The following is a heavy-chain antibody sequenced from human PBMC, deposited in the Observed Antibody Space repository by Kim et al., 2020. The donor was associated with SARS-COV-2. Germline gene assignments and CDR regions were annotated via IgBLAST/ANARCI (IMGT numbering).Heavy chain of an antibody. CDR1: GFTFSNYW. D-gene: IGHD6-6*01. J-gene: IGHJ4*02. Sequence: GGSLRLSCAASGFTFSNYWMSWVRQAPGKGLEWVANIKQDGSEKYYVDSVKGRFTISRDNAKNSLFLQMNSLRAEDTAVYYCASGSDRDSSSSSRTDYWGQGTLVTVSS. CDR3: ASGSDRDSSSSSRTDY. V-gene: IGHV3-7*01. CDR2: IKQDGSEK.